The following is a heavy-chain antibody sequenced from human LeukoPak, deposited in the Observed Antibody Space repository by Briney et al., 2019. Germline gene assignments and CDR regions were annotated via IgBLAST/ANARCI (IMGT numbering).Heavy chain of an antibody. Sequence: TGGSLRLSCAASGFIFNKYWIHWVRRAPGKGLVWVSRINSDGTSTGYADSVKGRFTISRDNAKNTVYLQMESLRAEDTAVYYCARDYGGAQLDYWGQGTLVTVSS. CDR1: GFIFNKYW. CDR2: INSDGTST. D-gene: IGHD2-2*01. V-gene: IGHV3-74*01. CDR3: ARDYGGAQLDY. J-gene: IGHJ4*02.